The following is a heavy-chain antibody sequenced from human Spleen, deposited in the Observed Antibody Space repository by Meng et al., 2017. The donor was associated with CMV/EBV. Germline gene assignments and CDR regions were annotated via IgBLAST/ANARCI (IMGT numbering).Heavy chain of an antibody. Sequence: SGGSISSSHWWSWVRQSPGKGLEWIGEIYHSGSTNYNPSLKSRVTMSVDKSKNHFSLKLNSVTAADTAVYYCAVKPVLRGIVGSIIWGQGTLVTVSS. CDR2: IYHSGST. D-gene: IGHD1-26*01. CDR3: AVKPVLRGIVGSII. J-gene: IGHJ4*02. V-gene: IGHV4-4*02. CDR1: GGSISSSHW.